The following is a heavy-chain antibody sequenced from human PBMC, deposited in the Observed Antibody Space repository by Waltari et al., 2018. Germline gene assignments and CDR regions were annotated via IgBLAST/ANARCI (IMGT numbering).Heavy chain of an antibody. CDR3: ARENFYYDSSGLRY. J-gene: IGHJ4*02. CDR1: GFSFSTFA. D-gene: IGHD3-22*01. CDR2: VSNDGSNK. Sequence: QVQLVQSGGGVVQPGRSLRLSCAPSGFSFSTFAMHWVRQAPGKGLEWVAVVSNDGSNKYYADSVRGRFTISRDQSKNTVYLHMNNLRAEDTAVYFCARENFYYDSSGLRYWGQGTQVIVSS. V-gene: IGHV3-30*07.